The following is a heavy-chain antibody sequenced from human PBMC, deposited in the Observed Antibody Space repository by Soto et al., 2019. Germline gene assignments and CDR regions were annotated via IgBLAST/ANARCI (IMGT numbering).Heavy chain of an antibody. CDR3: ARDRVRRDNKPYGMDV. CDR1: GDSISSGGYY. Sequence: QVQLQESGPGLVKPSQTLSLTCTVSGDSISSGGYYWSWIRQHPGKGLEWIGYIFYTGSTHYNQSLKSRLSISVDTSKNQFSLKLTSVTAADTAIYYCARDRVRRDNKPYGMDVWGQGTTVTVSS. D-gene: IGHD2-21*01. CDR2: IFYTGST. J-gene: IGHJ6*02. V-gene: IGHV4-31*03.